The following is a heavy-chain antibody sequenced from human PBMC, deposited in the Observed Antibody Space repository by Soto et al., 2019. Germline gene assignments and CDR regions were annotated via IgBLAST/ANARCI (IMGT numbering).Heavy chain of an antibody. J-gene: IGHJ4*02. CDR1: GFTFSSYA. CDR2: ISYDGSNK. CDR3: ARDLVGVAPYYFDY. V-gene: IGHV3-30-3*01. Sequence: QVQLVESGGGVVQPGRSLRLSCAASGFTFSSYAMNWVRQAPGKGLEWVAVISYDGSNKYYADSVKGRFTISRDNSKNTLYLQMNSLRAEDTAVYYCARDLVGVAPYYFDYWGQGTLVTVSS. D-gene: IGHD3-3*01.